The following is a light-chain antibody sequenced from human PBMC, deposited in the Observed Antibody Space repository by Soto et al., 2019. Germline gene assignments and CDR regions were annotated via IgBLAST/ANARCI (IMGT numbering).Light chain of an antibody. Sequence: QSVLTQPASVSGSPGQSITISCTGTSSDVGSYNLVSWYQQHPGKAPKLMIYEGSKRPSGVSNRFSGSKSGNTASLTISGLQAEDEADYYCSSYTSSSTPHVVFGGGTKLTVL. CDR2: EGS. CDR3: SSYTSSSTPHVV. CDR1: SSDVGSYNL. J-gene: IGLJ2*01. V-gene: IGLV2-14*02.